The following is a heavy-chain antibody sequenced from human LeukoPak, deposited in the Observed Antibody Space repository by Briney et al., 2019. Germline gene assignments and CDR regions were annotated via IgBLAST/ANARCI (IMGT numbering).Heavy chain of an antibody. CDR3: ARGPGSGRNYNWFDP. J-gene: IGHJ5*02. V-gene: IGHV3-21*01. CDR2: ISGSSSSI. CDR1: GFTFSSYS. Sequence: PGGSLRLSCAASGFTFSSYSMNWVRQAPGKGLEWVSSISGSSSSIYYADSVKGRLTISRDNAKNSLYLQMNSLRAEDTAVYYCARGPGSGRNYNWFDPWGQGTLVTVSS. D-gene: IGHD3-10*01.